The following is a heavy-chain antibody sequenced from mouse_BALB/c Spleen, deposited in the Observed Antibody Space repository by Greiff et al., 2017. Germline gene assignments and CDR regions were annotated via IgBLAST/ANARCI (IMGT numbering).Heavy chain of an antibody. CDR2: IDPETGGT. Sequence: VKLQESGAELVRPGASVTLSCKASGYTFTDYEMHWVKQTPVHGLEWIGAIDPETGGTAYNQKFKGKATLTADKSSSTAYMELRSLTSEDSAVYYCTSSYRYHYFDYWGQGTTLTVSS. V-gene: IGHV1-15*01. CDR1: GYTFTDYE. CDR3: TSSYRYHYFDY. J-gene: IGHJ2*01. D-gene: IGHD2-14*01.